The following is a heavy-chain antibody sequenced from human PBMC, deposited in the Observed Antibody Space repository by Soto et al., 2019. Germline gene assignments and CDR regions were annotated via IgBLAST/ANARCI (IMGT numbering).Heavy chain of an antibody. D-gene: IGHD6-6*01. CDR2: IIPIFGTA. V-gene: IGHV1-69*01. CDR3: AREGGEYSSPLFDP. J-gene: IGHJ5*02. Sequence: QVQLVQSGAEVKKPGSSVNVSCKASGGTFSSYAISWVRQAPGQGLEWMGGIIPIFGTANYAQKLQGRVAITADESTSTAYMELSSLRSEDTAVYYCAREGGEYSSPLFDPWGQGTLVTVSS. CDR1: GGTFSSYA.